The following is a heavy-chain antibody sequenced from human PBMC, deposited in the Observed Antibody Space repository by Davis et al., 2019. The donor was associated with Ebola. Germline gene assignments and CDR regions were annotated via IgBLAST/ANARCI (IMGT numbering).Heavy chain of an antibody. V-gene: IGHV1-69*04. CDR2: IFPIVGIT. J-gene: IGHJ6*02. CDR3: ARELSGHDLNGYYWRGMDV. CDR1: GGTFGSFA. Sequence: SVKVSCKASGGTFGSFAVAWVRLAPGQGLEWMGRIFPIVGITNYGQKLQGRVRFTADKSTRTVYMEMSGLRSEDTATYFCARELSGHDLNGYYWRGMDVWGHGTTVTVSS. D-gene: IGHD5-24*01.